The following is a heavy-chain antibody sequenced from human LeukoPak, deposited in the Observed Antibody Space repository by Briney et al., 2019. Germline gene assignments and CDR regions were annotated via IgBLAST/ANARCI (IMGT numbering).Heavy chain of an antibody. J-gene: IGHJ4*02. CDR3: ARSRYDVVYFDY. D-gene: IGHD3-3*01. Sequence: GGSLRLSCAASGFTFSSYSMNWVRQAPGKGLEWVSYISSSGSTIYNADSVKGRFTISRDSARNSLYLQMNSLRAEDTAVYYCARSRYDVVYFDYWGQGTLVTVSS. CDR2: ISSSGSTI. CDR1: GFTFSSYS. V-gene: IGHV3-48*01.